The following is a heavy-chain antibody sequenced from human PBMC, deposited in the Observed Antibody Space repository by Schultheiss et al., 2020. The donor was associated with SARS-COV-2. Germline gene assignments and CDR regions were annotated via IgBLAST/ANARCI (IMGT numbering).Heavy chain of an antibody. V-gene: IGHV3-23*01. J-gene: IGHJ6*03. CDR1: GFTFSTYA. CDR3: AKHNTHNYYYYYMDV. D-gene: IGHD1-14*01. Sequence: GGSLRLSCAASGFTFSTYAMSWVRQSPGKGLEWVSGISASGGTISYGDFVKGRFTISRDNSKNTLYLQLNSLRAEDTAVYYCAKHNTHNYYYYYMDVWGKGTAVTVAS. CDR2: ISASGGTI.